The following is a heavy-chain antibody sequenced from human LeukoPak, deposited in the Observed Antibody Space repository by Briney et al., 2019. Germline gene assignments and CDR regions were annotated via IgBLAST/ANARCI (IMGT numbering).Heavy chain of an antibody. Sequence: ALVKVSCKASGYKFSNYGISWVRQAPGQGLEWMGWISGFSGNTNYAQKFQDRVTLSTDTSTSTVYMDLRSLISDDTAVYYCARDPEHFDLYESSGQLDSWGQGTQVTVSS. V-gene: IGHV1-18*01. CDR1: GYKFSNYG. J-gene: IGHJ4*02. CDR2: ISGFSGNT. D-gene: IGHD3-22*01. CDR3: ARDPEHFDLYESSGQLDS.